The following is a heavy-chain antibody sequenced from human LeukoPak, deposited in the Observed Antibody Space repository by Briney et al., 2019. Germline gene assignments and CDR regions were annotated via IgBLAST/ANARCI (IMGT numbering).Heavy chain of an antibody. V-gene: IGHV3-9*01. CDR1: GFTFDDYA. CDR2: ISWNSGSI. D-gene: IGHD6-19*01. Sequence: GGSLRLSCAASGFTFDDYAMPWVRQAPGKGLEWVSGISWNSGSIGYADSVKGRFTISRDNAKNSLYLQMNSLRAEDTALYYCAKESYSSGWYDYWGQGTLVTVSS. CDR3: AKESYSSGWYDY. J-gene: IGHJ4*02.